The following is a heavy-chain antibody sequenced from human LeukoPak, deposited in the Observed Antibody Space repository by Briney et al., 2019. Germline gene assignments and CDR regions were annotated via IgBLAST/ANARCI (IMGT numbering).Heavy chain of an antibody. J-gene: IGHJ4*02. CDR3: AGSIAAANPDY. CDR1: GFTFSSYS. CDR2: ISSSSGYI. Sequence: PGGSLRLSCAASGFTFSSYSMNWVRQAPGKGLEWVSSISSSSGYIYYADSVKGRFTISRDNAKNSLYLQMNSLRAEDTAVYYCAGSIAAANPDYWGQGTLVTVSS. D-gene: IGHD6-13*01. V-gene: IGHV3-21*01.